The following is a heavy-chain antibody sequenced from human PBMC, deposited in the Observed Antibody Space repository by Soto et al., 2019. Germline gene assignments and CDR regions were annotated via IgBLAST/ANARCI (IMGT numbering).Heavy chain of an antibody. CDR2: IFYSGST. V-gene: IGHV4-30-4*01. CDR3: ARVESSSWYGVVY. D-gene: IGHD6-13*01. Sequence: PSETLSLTCNVSGGPISGDYYWTWIRQPPGKGLEWIGYIFYSGSTYYNPSLKSRVTMSVDTSKNQFSLRLSSVTAADTAVYYCARVESSSWYGVVYWGQGTLVTVSS. J-gene: IGHJ4*02. CDR1: GGPISGDYY.